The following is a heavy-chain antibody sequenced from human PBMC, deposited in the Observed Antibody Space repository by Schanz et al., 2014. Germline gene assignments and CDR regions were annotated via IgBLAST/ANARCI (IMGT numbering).Heavy chain of an antibody. V-gene: IGHV3-53*02. CDR2: IYPGGST. D-gene: IGHD3-16*01. Sequence: EVQLVETGGGLIQPGGSLRLSCAASGFSVSHSYMTWVRQSPGKGLEWVSFIYPGGSTYYPDSVKGRFTISRDNSRKTLYLQMNSLRADDTAVYYCAKDLYNYGIFDSWGQGTLVTVSS. CDR1: GFSVSHSY. J-gene: IGHJ5*01. CDR3: AKDLYNYGIFDS.